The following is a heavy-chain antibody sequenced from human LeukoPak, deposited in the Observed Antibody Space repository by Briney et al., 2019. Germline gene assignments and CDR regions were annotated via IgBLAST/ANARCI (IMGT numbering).Heavy chain of an antibody. D-gene: IGHD6-19*01. J-gene: IGHJ4*02. CDR3: AKVRSWLALDY. CDR2: ISGSGGST. V-gene: IGHV3-23*01. CDR1: GFIVSTNY. Sequence: GGSLRLSCVASGFIVSTNYMSWVRQAPGKGLEWVSAISGSGGSTYYADSVKGRFTISRDNSKNTLYLQMNSLRAEDTAVYYCAKVRSWLALDYWGQGTLVTVSS.